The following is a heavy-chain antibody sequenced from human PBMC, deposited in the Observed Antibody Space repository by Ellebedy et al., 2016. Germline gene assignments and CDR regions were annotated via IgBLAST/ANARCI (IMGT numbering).Heavy chain of an antibody. V-gene: IGHV1-3*01. CDR3: AREGYCTNGLCYPYYFDY. Sequence: ASVKVSCKASGYTFTSYAMHWVRQAPGQRLEWMGWINAGNGNTYYSQKFQGRVTITRDTSASTAYMELSSLRSEDTAVYYCAREGYCTNGLCYPYYFDYWGQGTLVTVSS. CDR1: GYTFTSYA. D-gene: IGHD2-8*01. J-gene: IGHJ4*02. CDR2: INAGNGNT.